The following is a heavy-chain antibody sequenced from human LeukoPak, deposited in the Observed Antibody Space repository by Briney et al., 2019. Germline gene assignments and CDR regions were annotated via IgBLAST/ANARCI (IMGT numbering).Heavy chain of an antibody. D-gene: IGHD1-1*01. CDR2: ISGSADTI. J-gene: IGHJ4*02. Sequence: GWGLTLSRAGSVFIFRDYYMTWIRQAAGRGGEGVSYISGSADTIYYTDSVNGRFTNSRDNAKNALYLEMNSLRAEDTAVYYCAKRTGPGGGPFDYWGQGTLVTVSS. CDR1: VFIFRDYY. CDR3: AKRTGPGGGPFDY. V-gene: IGHV3-11*01.